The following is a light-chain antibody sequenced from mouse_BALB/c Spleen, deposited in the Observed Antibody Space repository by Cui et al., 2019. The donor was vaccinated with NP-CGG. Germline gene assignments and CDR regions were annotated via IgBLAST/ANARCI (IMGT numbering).Light chain of an antibody. J-gene: IGLJ1*01. Sequence: QAFVTQEPALTTSPGETVTLTCRSSTGAVITSNYANWVQEKPDHLFTGLIGGTNNRAPGIPARFSGSLIGDKAALTITGTQTEDEAIYFCALWYSNHWVFGGGTKLTVL. V-gene: IGLV1*01. CDR3: ALWYSNHWV. CDR2: GTN. CDR1: TGAVITSNY.